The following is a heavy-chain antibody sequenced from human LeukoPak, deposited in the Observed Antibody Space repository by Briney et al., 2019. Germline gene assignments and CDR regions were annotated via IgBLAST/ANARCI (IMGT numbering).Heavy chain of an antibody. V-gene: IGHV3-74*01. CDR1: GFTFSSYA. CDR3: AGVTRGLYYFDY. D-gene: IGHD2-2*01. Sequence: PGGSLRLSCAASGFTFSSYAMNWVRQAPGKGLVWVSRINSDGSSTNYADFVKGRFTISRDNAKNTLYLQMNSLRAEDTAVYYCAGVTRGLYYFDYWGQGTLVTVSS. J-gene: IGHJ4*02. CDR2: INSDGSST.